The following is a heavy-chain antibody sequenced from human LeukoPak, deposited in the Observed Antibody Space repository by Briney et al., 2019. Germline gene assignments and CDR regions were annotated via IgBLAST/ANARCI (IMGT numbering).Heavy chain of an antibody. CDR1: GGSISSYY. D-gene: IGHD5-18*01. J-gene: IGHJ4*02. CDR3: AGHTAMVSIDY. V-gene: IGHV4-59*08. Sequence: PSETLSLTCTVSGGSISSYYWSWIRQPPGKGLEWIGYIYYSGSTNYNPSLKSRVTISVDTSKNQFSLKLSSVTAADTAVYYCAGHTAMVSIDYWGQGTLVTVSS. CDR2: IYYSGST.